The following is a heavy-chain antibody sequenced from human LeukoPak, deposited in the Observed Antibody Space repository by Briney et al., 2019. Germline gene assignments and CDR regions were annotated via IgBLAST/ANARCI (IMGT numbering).Heavy chain of an antibody. CDR1: GFTFTSSA. V-gene: IGHV1-58*02. J-gene: IGHJ4*02. CDR3: ARGPETYYYDSSGYRET. Sequence: VASVKVSCKASGFTFTSSAMQWVRQARGQRLEWIGWIVVGSGNTNCAQKFQERVTITRDMSTSTAYMELSSLRSEDTAVYYCARGPETYYYDSSGYRETWGQGTLVTVSS. CDR2: IVVGSGNT. D-gene: IGHD3-22*01.